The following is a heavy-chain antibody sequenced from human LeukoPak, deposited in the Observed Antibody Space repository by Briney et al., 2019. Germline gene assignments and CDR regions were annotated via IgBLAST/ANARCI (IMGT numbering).Heavy chain of an antibody. V-gene: IGHV4-34*01. CDR2: INHSGST. J-gene: IGHJ6*02. CDR3: ARGLGVVGSSWYTYYYYGMDV. CDR1: GGSLSGYY. D-gene: IGHD6-13*01. Sequence: SETLSLTCAVYGGSLSGYYWSWIRQPPGKGLEWIGEINHSGSTNYNPSLKSRVTISVDTSKNQFSLKLSSVTAADTAAYYCARGLGVVGSSWYTYYYYGMDVCGQGTTVTVSS.